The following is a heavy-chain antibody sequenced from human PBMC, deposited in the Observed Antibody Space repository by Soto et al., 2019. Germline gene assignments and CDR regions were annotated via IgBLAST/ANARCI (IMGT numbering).Heavy chain of an antibody. CDR3: ERSLGETTSLFDY. CDR2: INPSSGTP. CDR1: GYIFFTCF. Sequence: QVQLVQSGAEMKQPGASVKLSCQASGYIFFTCFMHWWGQAPGQGFEWMGGINPSSGTPTYAQKFQGRVTVTRDTSTSTVYMELSSLGSGDTAMYYCERSLGETTSLFDYWCQGSLVTVSA. D-gene: IGHD1-26*01. J-gene: IGHJ4*02. V-gene: IGHV1-46*01.